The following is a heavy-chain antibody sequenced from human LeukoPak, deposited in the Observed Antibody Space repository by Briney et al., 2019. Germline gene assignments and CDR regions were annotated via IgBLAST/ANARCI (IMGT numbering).Heavy chain of an antibody. Sequence: GGSLRLSCAASGFTFGNYWMHWVRQAPGKGLVWVSRINIDGTSIAYADSVKGRFTISRDNAKNTLYMQMNSLRADDTAVYYCAREAYYDILTGFQAPLNWFDPWGQGTLVTVSS. CDR1: GFTFGNYW. J-gene: IGHJ5*02. V-gene: IGHV3-74*01. D-gene: IGHD3-9*01. CDR3: AREAYYDILTGFQAPLNWFDP. CDR2: INIDGTSI.